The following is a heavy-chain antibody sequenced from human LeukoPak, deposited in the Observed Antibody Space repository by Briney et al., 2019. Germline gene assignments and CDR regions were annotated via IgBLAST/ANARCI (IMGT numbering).Heavy chain of an antibody. D-gene: IGHD3-10*01. CDR2: LSGSGGGT. CDR1: GITLSNYG. J-gene: IGHJ4*02. V-gene: IGHV3-23*01. Sequence: GGSLRLSCAVSGITLSNYGMSWVRQAPGKGLEWVAGLSGSGGGTNYADSVQGRFTISRDNHKNTLYLQMNSLRAEDTAVYFCAKRGVVIRVFLVGFHKEAYYFDSWGQGALVTVSS. CDR3: AKRGVVIRVFLVGFHKEAYYFDS.